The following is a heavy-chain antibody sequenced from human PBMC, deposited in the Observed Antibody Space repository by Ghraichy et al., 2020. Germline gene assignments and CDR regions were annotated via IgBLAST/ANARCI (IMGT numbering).Heavy chain of an antibody. Sequence: ASVKVSCKASGYTFTSHGISWVRQAPGQGLEWMGWVNPYNGNTNYAQKLQGRVTMTADTSTSTAYMELRSLRSDDTAIYYCARLRPSGWYAEYFQHWGQGTLVTVSS. J-gene: IGHJ1*01. V-gene: IGHV1-18*04. CDR3: ARLRPSGWYAEYFQH. CDR1: GYTFTSHG. CDR2: VNPYNGNT. D-gene: IGHD6-19*01.